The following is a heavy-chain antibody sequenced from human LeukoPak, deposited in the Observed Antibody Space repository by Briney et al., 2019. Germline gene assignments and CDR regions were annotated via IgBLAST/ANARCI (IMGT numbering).Heavy chain of an antibody. CDR2: IYYSGST. D-gene: IGHD6-19*01. CDR3: ARVIAVAGTFAWYFDL. CDR1: GGSISSNY. V-gene: IGHV4-59*01. Sequence: PSETLSLTCTVSGGSISSNYWSWIRQPPGRGLEWIGYIYYSGSTNYNPSLKSRVTISVDTSKNQFSLKLSSVTAADTAVYYCARVIAVAGTFAWYFDLWGRGTLVTVSS. J-gene: IGHJ2*01.